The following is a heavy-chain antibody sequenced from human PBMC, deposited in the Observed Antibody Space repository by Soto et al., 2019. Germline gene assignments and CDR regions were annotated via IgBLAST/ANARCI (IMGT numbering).Heavy chain of an antibody. J-gene: IGHJ3*02. CDR2: IKQDGSEK. CDR3: ARAIYHYLWGSYPLDI. Sequence: GSLRLSCAASGFTFSNYWMSWVRQAPGKGLEWVANIKQDGSEKYYVGSVKGRFTISRDNAKNSLYLQMNSLRAEDTAVYYCARAIYHYLWGSYPLDIWGQGT. D-gene: IGHD3-16*02. V-gene: IGHV3-7*01. CDR1: GFTFSNYW.